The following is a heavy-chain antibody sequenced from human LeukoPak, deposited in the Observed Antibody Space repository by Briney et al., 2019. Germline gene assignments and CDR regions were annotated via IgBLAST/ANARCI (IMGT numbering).Heavy chain of an antibody. CDR3: ARSSHGYLLDY. CDR2: ISYDGSNK. D-gene: IGHD5-18*01. Sequence: GGSLRLSCAASGFTFSSYAMHWVRQAPGKGLEWVAVISYDGSNKYYADSVKGRFTISRDNSKNTLYLQMNSLRAEDTAVYYCARSSHGYLLDYWGQGTLVTVSS. J-gene: IGHJ4*02. CDR1: GFTFSSYA. V-gene: IGHV3-30-3*01.